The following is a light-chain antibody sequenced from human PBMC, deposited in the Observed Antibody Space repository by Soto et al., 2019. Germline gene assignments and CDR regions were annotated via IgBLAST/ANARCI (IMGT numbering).Light chain of an antibody. J-gene: IGKJ2*01. V-gene: IGKV2-30*01. Sequence: DVVMTQSPLSLPVTLGQPASISCGSSQSLAYSDGNTYLSWFQQRPGQSPRSVIYKVSNRDSGVPDRFSGSGSGTDFTLKISRVEAEDVAVYYCMQGTHWYSFGQGTKLEIK. CDR1: QSLAYSDGNTY. CDR3: MQGTHWYS. CDR2: KVS.